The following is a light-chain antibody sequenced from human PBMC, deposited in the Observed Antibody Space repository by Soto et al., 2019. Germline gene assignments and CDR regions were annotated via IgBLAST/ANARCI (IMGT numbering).Light chain of an antibody. Sequence: VMTQSPVTLSVTPGERATLSCRASQSVSSGLAWYQHKPGQAPRLLIYGASTRAAGIPARFSGSGSGTDFTLTISSLQSEDFAVYYCQQYNNWPWTFGQGTKVDIK. CDR1: QSVSSG. CDR3: QQYNNWPWT. J-gene: IGKJ1*01. V-gene: IGKV3-15*01. CDR2: GAS.